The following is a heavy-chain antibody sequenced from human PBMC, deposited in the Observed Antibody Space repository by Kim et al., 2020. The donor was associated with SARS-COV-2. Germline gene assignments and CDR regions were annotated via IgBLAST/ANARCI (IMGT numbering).Heavy chain of an antibody. CDR1: GFTFSSYS. CDR2: ISSSSSYI. Sequence: GGSLRLSCAASGFTFSSYSMNWVRQAPGKGLEWVSSISSSSSYIYYADSVKGRFTISRDNAKNSLYLQMNSLRAEDTAVYYCARGTSSSARHPGVSFDYWGQGTLLSVSS. V-gene: IGHV3-21*01. CDR3: ARGTSSSARHPGVSFDY. J-gene: IGHJ4*02. D-gene: IGHD6-13*01.